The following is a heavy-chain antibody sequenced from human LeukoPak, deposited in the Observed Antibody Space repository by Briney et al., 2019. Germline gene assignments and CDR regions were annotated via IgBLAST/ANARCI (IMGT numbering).Heavy chain of an antibody. V-gene: IGHV3-48*03. Sequence: GGSLRLSCVASGFTFSNYEMNWVRQAPGKGLEWVAYITSTGRTIYYGDSVRGRFTISRDMDKTSLYLQINSLRAEDTAVYFCASDSDAGIPYCYVDLWGRGTLVTVSS. CDR1: GFTFSNYE. CDR3: ASDSDAGIPYCYVDL. D-gene: IGHD2-2*01. CDR2: ITSTGRTI. J-gene: IGHJ2*01.